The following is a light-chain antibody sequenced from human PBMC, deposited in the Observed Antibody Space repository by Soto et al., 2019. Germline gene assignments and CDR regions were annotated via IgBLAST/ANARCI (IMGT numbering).Light chain of an antibody. CDR3: KQYNHWFWT. J-gene: IGKJ1*01. CDR1: EVISSK. V-gene: IGKV3D-15*01. Sequence: IVMTQSPATLSVSPGERATLSCRASEVISSKLAWYQQKPGQAPRLLIYGASTRAIGIPARFSGSGSGTDFTLTISSLQSEDFAVYYCKQYNHWFWTFGQGTKVEIK. CDR2: GAS.